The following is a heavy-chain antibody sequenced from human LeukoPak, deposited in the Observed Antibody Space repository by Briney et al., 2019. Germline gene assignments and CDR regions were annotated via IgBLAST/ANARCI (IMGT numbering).Heavy chain of an antibody. Sequence: GGFLRLSCAASGFTFDDYAMHWVRQAPGKGLEWVSGISWNSGSIGYADSVKGRFTISRDNAKNSLYLQMNSLRAEDTALYYCAKDIDHDYGDYEAGYYFDYWGQGTLVTVSS. CDR1: GFTFDDYA. V-gene: IGHV3-9*01. CDR2: ISWNSGSI. D-gene: IGHD4-17*01. CDR3: AKDIDHDYGDYEAGYYFDY. J-gene: IGHJ4*02.